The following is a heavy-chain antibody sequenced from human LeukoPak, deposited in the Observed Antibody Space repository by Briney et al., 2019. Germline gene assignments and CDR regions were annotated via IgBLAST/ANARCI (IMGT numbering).Heavy chain of an antibody. CDR2: INHSGGT. CDR1: DGSFSGYY. Sequence: SGTLSLTCAVYDGSFSGYYWSWIRQPPGKGLEWIGEINHSGGTNYNPSLKSRVTISLDTSKSQFSLKVRYVTAADTAVYYCARGLNDSWTGENYWGQGTLVTVSS. V-gene: IGHV4-34*01. J-gene: IGHJ4*02. CDR3: ARGLNDSWTGENY. D-gene: IGHD3-3*01.